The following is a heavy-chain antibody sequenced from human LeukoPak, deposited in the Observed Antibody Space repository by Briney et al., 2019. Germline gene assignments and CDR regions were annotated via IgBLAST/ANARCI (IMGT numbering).Heavy chain of an antibody. V-gene: IGHV4-34*01. J-gene: IGHJ5*02. CDR2: INYTGSI. Sequence: SDTLSLTCAVYGGSFSGFYWSWIRHVPGKGLEWIGEINYTGSISYNPSLKSRVTISVDTSQNQFFLLLTSVTAADTAVYYCARVAGYLPTRWFDPWGQGTHVTVSS. D-gene: IGHD6-25*01. CDR3: ARVAGYLPTRWFDP. CDR1: GGSFSGFY.